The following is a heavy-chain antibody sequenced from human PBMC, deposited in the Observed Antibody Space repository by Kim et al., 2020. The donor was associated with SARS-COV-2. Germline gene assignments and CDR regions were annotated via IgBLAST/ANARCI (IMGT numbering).Heavy chain of an antibody. D-gene: IGHD2-2*01. J-gene: IGHJ4*02. CDR1: GFTFSSYA. V-gene: IGHV3-7*01. CDR2: IKQDGSEK. CDR3: ARSRGVDY. Sequence: GGSLRLSCAASGFTFSSYAMSWIRQTPVKGLEWVANIKQDGSEKYYVDSVKGRFTISRDNAKNSLYLQMNSLRAEDTAMYYCARSRGVDYRGQGTVVTVSS.